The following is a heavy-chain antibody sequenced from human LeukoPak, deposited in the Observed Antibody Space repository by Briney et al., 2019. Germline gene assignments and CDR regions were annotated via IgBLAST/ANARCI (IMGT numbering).Heavy chain of an antibody. V-gene: IGHV3-23*01. J-gene: IGHJ4*02. D-gene: IGHD3-3*01. CDR2: TSGSGGST. CDR3: AQGRYDFWSGYYPEYYFDY. Sequence: GVSLRLSCAASGFTFSSYAMSWVRQAPGKGLEWVSATSGSGGSTYYADSVKGRFTISRDNSKNKLYLQMNSLRAEDTSEYYCAQGRYDFWSGYYPEYYFDYWGQGTLVTVSS. CDR1: GFTFSSYA.